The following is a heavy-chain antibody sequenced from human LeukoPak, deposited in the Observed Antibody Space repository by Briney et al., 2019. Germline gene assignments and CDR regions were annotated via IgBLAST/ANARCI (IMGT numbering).Heavy chain of an antibody. CDR3: AKTSSSPDHYYYGMDV. CDR2: ISYDGSNK. CDR1: GFTFSSYG. D-gene: IGHD6-6*01. Sequence: GGSLRLSCAASGFTFSSYGMHWVRQAPGKGLEWVAVISYDGSNKYYADSVKGRFTISRDNSKNTLYLQMNSLRAEDTAVYYCAKTSSSPDHYYYGMDVWGQGTTVTVPS. V-gene: IGHV3-30*18. J-gene: IGHJ6*02.